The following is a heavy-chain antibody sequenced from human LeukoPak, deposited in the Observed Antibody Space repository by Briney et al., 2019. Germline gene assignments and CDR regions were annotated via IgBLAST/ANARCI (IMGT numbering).Heavy chain of an antibody. CDR2: ISGSGGST. V-gene: IGHV3-23*01. J-gene: IGHJ5*02. CDR3: AKDPSTYYYDSSGFPNWFDP. Sequence: PGASLRLSCAASGFTFSSYAMSWVRQSPGKGLEWVSAISGSGGSTYYADSVKGRFTISRDNSKNTLYLQMNSLRAEDTAVYYCAKDPSTYYYDSSGFPNWFDPWGQGTRVTVSS. CDR1: GFTFSSYA. D-gene: IGHD3-22*01.